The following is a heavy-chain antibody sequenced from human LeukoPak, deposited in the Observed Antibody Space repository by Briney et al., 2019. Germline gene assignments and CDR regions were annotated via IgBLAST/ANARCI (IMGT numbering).Heavy chain of an antibody. J-gene: IGHJ4*02. CDR1: GLSFSTYA. CDR3: AKVDPYYYGSGSYPEGPVDY. Sequence: SGGSLRLSCAASGLSFSTYAMSWVRQAPGKGLAWVSAISGSGNNTYYAGSVKGRFTISRDNSKNTLYLRMKSLRAEDTAIYYCAKVDPYYYGSGSYPEGPVDYWGQGTLVTVSS. CDR2: ISGSGNNT. V-gene: IGHV3-23*01. D-gene: IGHD3-10*01.